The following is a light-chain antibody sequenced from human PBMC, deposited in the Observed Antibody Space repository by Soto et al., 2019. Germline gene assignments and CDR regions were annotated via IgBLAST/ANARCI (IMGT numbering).Light chain of an antibody. CDR1: SSDVGGYNY. V-gene: IGLV2-11*01. CDR3: CSYAGSYTYV. J-gene: IGLJ1*01. Sequence: QSVLTQPRSVSGSPGQSVTISCTGTSSDVGGYNYFSWYQQHPGKAPKLMIYDVSKRPSGVPDSFSGSKSGNTASLTISGLRAEDEADYYCCSYAGSYTYVFGTGTKLTVL. CDR2: DVS.